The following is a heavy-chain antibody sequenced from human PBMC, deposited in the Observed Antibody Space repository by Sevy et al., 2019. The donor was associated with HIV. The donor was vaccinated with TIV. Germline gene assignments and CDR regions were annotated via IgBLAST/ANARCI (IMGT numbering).Heavy chain of an antibody. CDR2: IYFGGST. CDR1: GGSISSSSYY. Sequence: SETLSLTCTVSGGSISSSSYYWGWIRQPPGKGLEWIGSIYFGGSTYYNPSLKSRVTISVDTSKNQFSLKLSSVTAADTAVYYCALAGWELRSGAFDIWGQGTMVTVSS. J-gene: IGHJ3*02. CDR3: ALAGWELRSGAFDI. D-gene: IGHD1-26*01. V-gene: IGHV4-39*01.